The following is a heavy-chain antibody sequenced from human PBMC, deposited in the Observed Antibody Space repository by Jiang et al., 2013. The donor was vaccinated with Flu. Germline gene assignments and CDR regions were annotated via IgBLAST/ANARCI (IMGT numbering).Heavy chain of an antibody. J-gene: IGHJ4*02. CDR3: ARQGIAVAGYGYFDS. Sequence: LLKPSETLSLTCTVSGGSIINNYRDWGWIRQPPGRDWSGLGVSVMVGAPITTRPSKSRVTISVDTSKNQFSLNLSSLTAADTAVYYCARQGIAVAGYGYFDSWGQGTLVTVSS. V-gene: IGHV4-39*07. D-gene: IGHD6-19*01. CDR2: SVMVGAP. CDR1: GGSIINNYRD.